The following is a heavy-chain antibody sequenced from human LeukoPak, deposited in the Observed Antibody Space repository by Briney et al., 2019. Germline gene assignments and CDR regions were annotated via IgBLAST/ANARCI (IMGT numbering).Heavy chain of an antibody. Sequence: SETLSLTCTVSGGSISSSSYYWGWIRQPPGKGLEWIGSIYYSGSTYYNPSLKSRVTISVDTSKNQFSLKLSSVTAADTAVYYCARQALPIAARDDAFDIWGQGTMVTVSS. V-gene: IGHV4-39*01. CDR1: GGSISSSSYY. D-gene: IGHD6-6*01. CDR2: IYYSGST. CDR3: ARQALPIAARDDAFDI. J-gene: IGHJ3*02.